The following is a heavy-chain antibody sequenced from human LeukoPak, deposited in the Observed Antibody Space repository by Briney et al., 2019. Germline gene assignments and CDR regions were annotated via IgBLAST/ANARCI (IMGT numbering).Heavy chain of an antibody. CDR2: INHSGST. J-gene: IGHJ4*02. CDR3: ARGLGLASRFFDY. CDR1: GGSFSGYY. Sequence: PSETLSLTCAVYGGSFSGYYWSWIRQPPGKGLEWIGEINHSGSTNYNPSLKSRVTISVDTSKNQFSLKLSSVTAADTAVYYCARGLGLASRFFDYWGQGTLVTVSS. V-gene: IGHV4-34*01.